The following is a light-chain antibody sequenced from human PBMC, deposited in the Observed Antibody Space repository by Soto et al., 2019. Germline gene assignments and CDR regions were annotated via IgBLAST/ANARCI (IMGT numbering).Light chain of an antibody. J-gene: IGKJ1*01. CDR2: DAS. Sequence: DIQMTQSPSTLSASVGDRVTITCRASQSISSWLAWYQQKPGKAPKLLIYDASRLESGVPSRFSGSGSGTEFTLTISSLQPDDFATYYCQQYNSYQGTFGQGTKVEIK. V-gene: IGKV1-5*01. CDR1: QSISSW. CDR3: QQYNSYQGT.